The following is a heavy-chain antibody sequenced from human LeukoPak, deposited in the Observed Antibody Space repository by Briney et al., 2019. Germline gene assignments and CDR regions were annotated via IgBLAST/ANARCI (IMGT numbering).Heavy chain of an antibody. CDR1: GSTFSSYE. V-gene: IGHV3-48*03. CDR3: ARDLLLLRFVL. Sequence: PGGSLRLSCAAPGSTFSSYEMNSVRQAPGKGLEWVSYISSSGSTIYYADSVKGRFTISRDNAKNSLYLQMNSLRAEDTAVYYCARDLLLLRFVLWGPGTLVTVSS. J-gene: IGHJ4*02. D-gene: IGHD2-15*01. CDR2: ISSSGSTI.